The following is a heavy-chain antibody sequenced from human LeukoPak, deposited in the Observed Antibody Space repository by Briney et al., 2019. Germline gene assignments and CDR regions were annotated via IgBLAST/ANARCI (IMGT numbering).Heavy chain of an antibody. CDR2: ISSSSRYT. CDR1: GFTFSDSY. J-gene: IGHJ4*02. CDR3: AGDRSGWYVSY. V-gene: IGHV3-11*05. Sequence: GGSLRLSCAASGFTFSDSYMTWIRQAPGKGLEWVSHISSSSRYTNSADSVKGRFTISRDNAKNSLYLQMNSLRAEDTAVYYCAGDRSGWYVSYWGQGTLVTVSS. D-gene: IGHD6-19*01.